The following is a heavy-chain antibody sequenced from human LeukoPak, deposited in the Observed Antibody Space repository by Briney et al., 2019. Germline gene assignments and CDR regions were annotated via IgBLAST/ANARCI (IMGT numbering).Heavy chain of an antibody. Sequence: GASVKVSCKASGYTFTSYGISWVRQAPGQGLEWMGWISTYNGNTDYAQKLQGRVTMTTDTSTSTAYMELRSLRSDDTAVYYCARITQTDYDFDYWGQGTLVIVSS. J-gene: IGHJ4*02. CDR2: ISTYNGNT. V-gene: IGHV1-18*01. CDR1: GYTFTSYG. CDR3: ARITQTDYDFDY. D-gene: IGHD4-17*01.